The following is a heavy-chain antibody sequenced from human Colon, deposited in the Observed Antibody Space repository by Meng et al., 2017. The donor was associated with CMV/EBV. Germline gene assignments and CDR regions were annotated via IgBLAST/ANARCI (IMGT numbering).Heavy chain of an antibody. CDR1: GFSVSSNY. D-gene: IGHD2-8*01. J-gene: IGHJ6*02. CDR2: IYSGGST. CDR3: ARDQGYCTNGVCYTDPVYYYYGMDV. V-gene: IGHV3-53*05. Sequence: GGSLRLSCAASGFSVSSNYLSWVRQASGKGLEWVSVIYSGGSTYYADSVKGRFTISRDNSKNTLYLQMNSLRAEDTAVYYCARDQGYCTNGVCYTDPVYYYYGMDVWGQGTTVTVSS.